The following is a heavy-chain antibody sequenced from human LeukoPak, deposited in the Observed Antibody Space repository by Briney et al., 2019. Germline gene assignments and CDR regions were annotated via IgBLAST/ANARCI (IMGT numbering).Heavy chain of an antibody. CDR1: GFTVSSNY. J-gene: IGHJ6*02. V-gene: IGHV3-53*01. CDR3: ARVSSSWYYYYYGMDV. Sequence: GGSLRHSCAASGFTVSSNYMSWVRQAPGKGLEWVSVIYSGGSTYYADSVKGRFTISRDNSKNTLYLQMNSLRAEDTAVYYCARVSSSWYYYYYGMDVWGQGTTVTVSS. D-gene: IGHD6-13*01. CDR2: IYSGGST.